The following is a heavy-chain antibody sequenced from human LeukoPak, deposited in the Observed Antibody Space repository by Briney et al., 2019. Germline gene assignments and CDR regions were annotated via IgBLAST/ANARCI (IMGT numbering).Heavy chain of an antibody. CDR2: ISAYNGNT. CDR1: GYTFTSYG. D-gene: IGHD1-26*01. V-gene: IGHV1-18*01. Sequence: GASVKVSCKASGYTFTSYGISWVRQAPGQGLEWMGWISAYNGNTNYAQKLQGRVTMTTDTSTSTAYMELRSLRSDDTAVYYCARASGSYSATRYYCYMDVWGKGTTVTVSS. CDR3: ARASGSYSATRYYCYMDV. J-gene: IGHJ6*03.